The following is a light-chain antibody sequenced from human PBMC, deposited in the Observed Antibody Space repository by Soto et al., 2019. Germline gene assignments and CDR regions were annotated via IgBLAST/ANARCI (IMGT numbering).Light chain of an antibody. Sequence: IVWRQSPSTLALSPNERATLPCRASQSVSNYLAWYQQKPGQAPTLLIYAASDRATGIPARFSGSGSGTDFTLTISSLEPEDFGIFYCLQRADGTKITVGHGTRMEI. CDR2: AAS. J-gene: IGKJ5*01. CDR3: LQRADGTKIT. CDR1: QSVSNY. V-gene: IGKV3-11*01.